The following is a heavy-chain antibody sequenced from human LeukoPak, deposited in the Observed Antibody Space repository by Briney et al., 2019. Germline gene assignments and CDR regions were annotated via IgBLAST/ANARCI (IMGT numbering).Heavy chain of an antibody. CDR2: INQDGSEK. D-gene: IGHD3-16*01. CDR3: ARYRPSPLGAFDI. Sequence: GGSLRLSCGASGFTFSSYAMSWVRQAPGKGLEWVASINQDGSEKYYVDSVKGRFTISRDNAKNSLLLQMNILRAEDTAVYYCARYRPSPLGAFDIWGHGTMVTVSS. CDR1: GFTFSSYA. J-gene: IGHJ3*02. V-gene: IGHV3-7*01.